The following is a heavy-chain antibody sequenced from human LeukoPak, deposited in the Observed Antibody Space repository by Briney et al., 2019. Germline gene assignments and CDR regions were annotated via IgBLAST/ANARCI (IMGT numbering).Heavy chain of an antibody. Sequence: GGSLRLSCAASGFTFNDYYMSWIRQAPGKGLEWVSYISSRSSFTNYADSVEGRFTISRDNAKNSLYLQMNSLRAEDTAVYYCARDGQYSSGWYKGGMDVWGKGTTVTVSS. CDR3: ARDGQYSSGWYKGGMDV. CDR2: ISSRSSFT. J-gene: IGHJ6*04. V-gene: IGHV3-11*06. D-gene: IGHD6-19*01. CDR1: GFTFNDYY.